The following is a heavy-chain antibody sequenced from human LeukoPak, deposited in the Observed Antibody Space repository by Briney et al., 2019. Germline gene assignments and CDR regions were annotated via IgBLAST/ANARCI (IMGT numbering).Heavy chain of an antibody. CDR3: ARDSGTTGDVKFDH. CDR2: IYSSGST. J-gene: IGHJ5*02. V-gene: IGHV4-4*07. CDR1: GGSISRYY. D-gene: IGHD3-10*01. Sequence: SETLSLTCTVSGGSISRYYWSWIRQPAGKGLEWIGRIYSSGSTTYNPSLKSRVTMSVDTSKNQFSLKVTSVTAADTAVYYCARDSGTTGDVKFDHWGQGTLVTVSS.